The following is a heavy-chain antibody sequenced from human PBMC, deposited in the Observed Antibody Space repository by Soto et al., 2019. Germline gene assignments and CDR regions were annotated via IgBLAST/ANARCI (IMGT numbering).Heavy chain of an antibody. CDR3: AREGIDWSVEGMDV. CDR2: IYTSGST. CDR1: GGSISSYY. J-gene: IGHJ6*02. V-gene: IGHV4-4*07. D-gene: IGHD3-9*01. Sequence: QVHLQESGPGLVKPSETLSLTCTVSGGSISSYYWSWIRQPVGRGLEWIGHIYTSGSTTYNPSLKKRVTMSVDTSKDQFSLRLSSVTAADPAVYYCAREGIDWSVEGMDVWGRGTTVTVSS.